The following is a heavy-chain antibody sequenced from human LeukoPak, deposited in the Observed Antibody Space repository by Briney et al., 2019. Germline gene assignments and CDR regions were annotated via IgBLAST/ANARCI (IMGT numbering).Heavy chain of an antibody. Sequence: PGGSLRLSCAASRSTFNSHSMDWLRQAPGKGLEWVSYISSSSSTIYYADSVKGRFTISRDNAKNSLYLQMNSLRAEGTAVYYCATSPYWGQGTLVTVSS. CDR2: ISSSSSTI. CDR1: RSTFNSHS. J-gene: IGHJ4*02. CDR3: ATSPY. V-gene: IGHV3-48*01.